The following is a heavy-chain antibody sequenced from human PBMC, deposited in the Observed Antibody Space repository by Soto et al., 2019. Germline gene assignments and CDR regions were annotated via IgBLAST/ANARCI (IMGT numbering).Heavy chain of an antibody. V-gene: IGHV3-23*01. D-gene: IGHD5-12*01. CDR1: GFTFSSFA. CDR2: ISGSGGST. Sequence: GGSLRLCCAASGFTFSSFAMSWVRQAPGKGLDWVSAISGSGGSTYSADSVKGRFTISRDNSKNTLYLQMSSLRAEDTAVYYCSIGFYEAKGSPADVWGKGSLVTVSS. J-gene: IGHJ4*02. CDR3: SIGFYEAKGSPADV.